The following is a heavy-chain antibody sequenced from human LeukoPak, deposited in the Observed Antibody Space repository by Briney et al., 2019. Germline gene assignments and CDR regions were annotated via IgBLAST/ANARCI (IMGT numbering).Heavy chain of an antibody. Sequence: VASVKVSCKASGFTFTSSAMQWVRQARGQHLEWIGWIVVGSGNTNYAQKFQERVTITRDMSTSTAYMELSSLRSEDTAVYYCAATAAAGTVRWFDPWGQGTLVTVSS. V-gene: IGHV1-58*02. J-gene: IGHJ5*02. D-gene: IGHD6-13*01. CDR1: GFTFTSSA. CDR2: IVVGSGNT. CDR3: AATAAAGTVRWFDP.